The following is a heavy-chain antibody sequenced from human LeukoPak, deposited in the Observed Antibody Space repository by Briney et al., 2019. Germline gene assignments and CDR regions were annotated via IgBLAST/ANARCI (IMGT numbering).Heavy chain of an antibody. Sequence: PGGSLRLSCVGSGFRFSSYDMNWVRQAPGRGLEWLSYLTRTSSATWYADSEKGRFTIFRDNAKSSLYLQMNSLRVEDTAVYYCATGGSEYRSDWFDSWGQGTLVNVAS. CDR3: ATGGSEYRSDWFDS. CDR1: GFRFSSYD. CDR2: LTRTSSAT. D-gene: IGHD5-18*01. J-gene: IGHJ5*01. V-gene: IGHV3-48*01.